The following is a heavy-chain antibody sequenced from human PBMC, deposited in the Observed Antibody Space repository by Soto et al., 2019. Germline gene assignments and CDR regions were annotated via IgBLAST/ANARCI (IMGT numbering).Heavy chain of an antibody. V-gene: IGHV3-11*06. CDR1: GFTFSDYY. J-gene: IGHJ5*02. CDR3: ARDYYGSGSYGWFDP. CDR2: ISSSTSYT. Sequence: GGSLRLSCAASGFTFSDYYMSWIRQAPGKGLEWVSYISSSTSYTNYADSVKGRFTISRDNAKNSLYLQMNSLRAEDTAAYYCARDYYGSGSYGWFDPWGQGTLVTVSS. D-gene: IGHD3-10*01.